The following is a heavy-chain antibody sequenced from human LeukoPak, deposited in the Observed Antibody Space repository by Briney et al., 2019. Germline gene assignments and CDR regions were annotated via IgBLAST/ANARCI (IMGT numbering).Heavy chain of an antibody. CDR2: ISVSGSLT. Sequence: GGSLRLSCAASGFAFSNLAMGWVRQAPGQGLEWVSVISVSGSLTYYADSVKGRFTISRDNSKNTLFLQMNSLRAEDTAVYYCAKDARRTNGWYFFDYWGQGTLVTVSS. V-gene: IGHV3-23*01. D-gene: IGHD6-19*01. CDR3: AKDARRTNGWYFFDY. CDR1: GFAFSNLA. J-gene: IGHJ4*02.